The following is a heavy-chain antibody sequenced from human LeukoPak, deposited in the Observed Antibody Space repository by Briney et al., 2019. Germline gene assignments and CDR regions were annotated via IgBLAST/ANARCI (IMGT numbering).Heavy chain of an antibody. V-gene: IGHV3-33*01. J-gene: IGHJ4*02. CDR2: IWYDGSNK. Sequence: GGSLRLSCAACGFTFSSYDMHWGRQAPGKGLEWVAVIWYDGSNKYYADSVKGRFTISRDNSKNTLYLQMNSLRAEDTAVYYCARDSLRIAVAGRFDYWGQGTLVTVSS. CDR1: GFTFSSYD. D-gene: IGHD6-19*01. CDR3: ARDSLRIAVAGRFDY.